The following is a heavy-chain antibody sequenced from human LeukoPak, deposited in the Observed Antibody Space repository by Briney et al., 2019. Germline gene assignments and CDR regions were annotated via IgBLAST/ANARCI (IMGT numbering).Heavy chain of an antibody. J-gene: IGHJ4*02. CDR1: GFTFSSYW. V-gene: IGHV3-74*01. CDR3: ARWRVGNYFDY. CDR2: INNDGSNT. D-gene: IGHD1-26*01. Sequence: GGSLRLSCAASGFTFSSYWMHWVRQAPGKGLVWVSRINNDGSNTGYADSVKGRFTNSRDNAKNTLYLQKNSLRAEDTAVYYCARWRVGNYFDYWGQGTLASVSS.